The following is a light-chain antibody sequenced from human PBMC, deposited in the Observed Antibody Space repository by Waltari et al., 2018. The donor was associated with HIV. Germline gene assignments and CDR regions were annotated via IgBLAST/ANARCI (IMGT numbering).Light chain of an antibody. V-gene: IGLV2-11*01. CDR1: IGDLLCGYY. CDR3: YIYAGGYAPPV. J-gene: IGLJ1*01. CDR2: DVN. Sequence: APTQPHSVSGSPGQSVTIFCNGTIGDLLCGYYLSWYQHHPGKAPSMMIYDVNRRPPGVPGRFSGSRSGKTASLSISGLQPEDEADYYCYIYAGGYAPPVLGTGTKVTV.